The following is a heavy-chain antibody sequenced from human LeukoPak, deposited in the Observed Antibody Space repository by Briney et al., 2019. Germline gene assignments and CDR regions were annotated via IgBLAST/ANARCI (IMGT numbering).Heavy chain of an antibody. Sequence: GGSLRLSCEASGFTLGSYAMYWVRQAPGKGLEWVAGIFESGGSAHYADSAKGRFTISRDNSKNTVYLQINSLRAEDTAVYYCRKTTTGYSSGQKPAWPVDYWGQGTLVTVSS. CDR1: GFTLGSYA. D-gene: IGHD6-19*01. V-gene: IGHV3-23*01. CDR2: IFESGGSA. CDR3: RKTTTGYSSGQKPAWPVDY. J-gene: IGHJ4*02.